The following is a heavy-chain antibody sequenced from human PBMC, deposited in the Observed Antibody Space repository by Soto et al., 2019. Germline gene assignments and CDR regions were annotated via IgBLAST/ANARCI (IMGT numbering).Heavy chain of an antibody. D-gene: IGHD2-2*01. Sequence: SVKVSCKASGGTFSSYAISWVRQAPGQGLGWMGGIIPIFGTANYAQKFQGRVTITADESTSTAYMELSSLRSEDTAVYYCASSLVVDPGPYGSGNYYYGMDVWGQGTTVTVSS. CDR2: IIPIFGTA. CDR1: GGTFSSYA. V-gene: IGHV1-69*13. J-gene: IGHJ6*02. CDR3: ASSLVVDPGPYGSGNYYYGMDV.